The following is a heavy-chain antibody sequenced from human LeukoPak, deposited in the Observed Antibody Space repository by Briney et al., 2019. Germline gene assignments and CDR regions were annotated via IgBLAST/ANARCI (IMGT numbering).Heavy chain of an antibody. D-gene: IGHD3-22*01. Sequence: GESLKISCKGSGYSFTSYWIGWVRQMPGKGLEWMGIIYPGDSDTRYSPSFQGQVTISADKSISTAYLQWSSLKASDTAMYYCARRGSSGYYGTYYFDYWGQGTLVSVSS. J-gene: IGHJ4*02. CDR2: IYPGDSDT. CDR1: GYSFTSYW. CDR3: ARRGSSGYYGTYYFDY. V-gene: IGHV5-51*01.